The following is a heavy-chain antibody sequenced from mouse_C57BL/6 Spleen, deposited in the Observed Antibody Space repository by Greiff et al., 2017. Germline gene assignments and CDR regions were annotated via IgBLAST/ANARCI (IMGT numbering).Heavy chain of an antibody. V-gene: IGHV1-80*01. CDR2: ICPGDGDT. Sequence: QVQLLQSGAGLVKPGASVKISCKASGFAFSSYWMNWVQQRPGKGLEWIGEICPGDGDTTYNGKDKGKATLAADKSSSTAYMQLSSLTSEDSAVYFCARSRGNYDGSSSGAYYFDGWGTGTTLTVSS. CDR1: GFAFSSYW. D-gene: IGHD1-1*01. J-gene: IGHJ2*01. CDR3: ARSRGNYDGSSSGAYYFDG.